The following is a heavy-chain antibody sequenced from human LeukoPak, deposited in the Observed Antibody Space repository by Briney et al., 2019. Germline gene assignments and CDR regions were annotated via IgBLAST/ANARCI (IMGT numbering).Heavy chain of an antibody. Sequence: SETLSLTCSVSGDSISSYYWSWIRQPPGKGLEWIGDIYYSGSSKYNPSLKSRVTISVDTCKNEFSLKLSSVTAADTAVYYCARVQDPAGGPCDGGSCNSDYFDLWGQGTLVTVSS. CDR2: IYYSGSS. V-gene: IGHV4-59*01. D-gene: IGHD2-15*01. J-gene: IGHJ4*02. CDR3: ARVQDPAGGPCDGGSCNSDYFDL. CDR1: GDSISSYY.